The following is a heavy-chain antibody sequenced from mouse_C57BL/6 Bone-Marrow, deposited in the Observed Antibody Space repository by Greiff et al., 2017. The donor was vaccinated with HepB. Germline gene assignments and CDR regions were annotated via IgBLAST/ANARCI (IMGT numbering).Heavy chain of an antibody. CDR2: IDPSDSYT. CDR3: ARWDYDVFDY. D-gene: IGHD2-4*01. V-gene: IGHV1-69*01. Sequence: QVQLKQPGAELVMPGASVKLSCKASGYTFTSYWMHWVKQRPGQGLEWIGEIDPSDSYTNYNQKFKGKSTLTVDKSSSTAYMQLSSLTSEDSAVYYCARWDYDVFDYWGQGTTLTVSS. CDR1: GYTFTSYW. J-gene: IGHJ2*01.